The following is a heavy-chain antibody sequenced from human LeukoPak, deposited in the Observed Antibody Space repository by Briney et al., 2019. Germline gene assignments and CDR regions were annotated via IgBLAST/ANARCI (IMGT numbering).Heavy chain of an antibody. CDR3: ARAFQSLGGLSLPDY. Sequence: GASVKVSCKTSGYTFTNYAMNWVRQAPGQALEWMGWIHPSTGNPTYAQGFTRRFVFSLDTSVSTTYLQISSLKAEDTAVYYCARAFQSLGGLSLPDYWGQGTLVTVSS. CDR2: IHPSTGNP. D-gene: IGHD3-16*02. J-gene: IGHJ4*02. CDR1: GYTFTNYA. V-gene: IGHV7-4-1*02.